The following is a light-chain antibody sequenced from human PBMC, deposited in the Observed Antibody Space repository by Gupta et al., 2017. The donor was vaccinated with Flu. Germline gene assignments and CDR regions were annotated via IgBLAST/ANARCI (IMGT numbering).Light chain of an antibody. J-gene: IGKJ1*01. Sequence: EIVLAQSPVTLSVSPGERATLSCRASQSITSSLAWYQKKPGQAPRLLIYGASTRAAGIPDRFSGSGSGTDFSLTIDKLEPEDFAVYFCQQYGSSSPWTFGQGTKVDVK. V-gene: IGKV3-20*01. CDR2: GAS. CDR3: QQYGSSSPWT. CDR1: QSITSS.